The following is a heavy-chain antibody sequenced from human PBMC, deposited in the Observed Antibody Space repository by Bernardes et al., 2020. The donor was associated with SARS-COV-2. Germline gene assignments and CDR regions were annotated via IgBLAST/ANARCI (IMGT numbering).Heavy chain of an antibody. Sequence: GGSLRLSCAASGFTFSSYSMNWVRQAPGKGLEWVSSISSSSSYIYYADSVKGRFTISRDNAKNSLYLQMNSLRAEDTAVYYCARAPNYYDSSYAFDIWGQGTMVTVSS. CDR1: GFTFSSYS. V-gene: IGHV3-21*01. J-gene: IGHJ3*02. D-gene: IGHD3-22*01. CDR3: ARAPNYYDSSYAFDI. CDR2: ISSSSSYI.